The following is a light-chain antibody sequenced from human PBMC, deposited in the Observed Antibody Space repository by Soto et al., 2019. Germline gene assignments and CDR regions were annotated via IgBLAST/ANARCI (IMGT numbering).Light chain of an antibody. CDR2: AAS. CDR1: QSISTY. V-gene: IGKV1-39*01. CDR3: QQYYSTPPT. Sequence: DIQMTQSPSSLSASVGDRVTITCRASQSISTYLNWYQQKPGKVPKLLIYAASSLQSGVPSRFSGSGSGTDFTLTISSLQAEDVAVYYCQQYYSTPPTFGGGTKLEIK. J-gene: IGKJ4*01.